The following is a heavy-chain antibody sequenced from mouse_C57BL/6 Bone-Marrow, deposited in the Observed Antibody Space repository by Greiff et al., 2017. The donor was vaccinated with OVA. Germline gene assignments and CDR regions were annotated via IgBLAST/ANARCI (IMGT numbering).Heavy chain of an antibody. D-gene: IGHD2-3*01. CDR1: GYAFSSSW. Sequence: QVQLKQSGPELVKPGASVKISCKASGYAFSSSWMNWVKQRPGKGLEWIGRIYPGDGDTNYNGKFKGKATLTADKSSSPAYMQLSSLTYEDSAVYFCARHEDGYYASYFDYWGQGTTLTVSS. CDR3: ARHEDGYYASYFDY. J-gene: IGHJ2*01. V-gene: IGHV1-82*01. CDR2: IYPGDGDT.